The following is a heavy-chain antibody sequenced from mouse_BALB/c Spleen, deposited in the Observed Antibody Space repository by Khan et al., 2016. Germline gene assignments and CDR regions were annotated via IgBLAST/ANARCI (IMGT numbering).Heavy chain of an antibody. CDR2: IYPGDGDT. CDR3: AGGTPLAY. Sequence: QVQLKESGAELVRPGSSVKISCKASGYAFSSYWMNWVKQRPGQGLEWIGQIYPGDGDTHYNGKFKGKATLTADKSSSTAYMQLSRLASEDSAVYFGAGGTPLAYWGQGTLVTVSA. V-gene: IGHV1-80*01. D-gene: IGHD2-14*01. J-gene: IGHJ3*01. CDR1: GYAFSSYW.